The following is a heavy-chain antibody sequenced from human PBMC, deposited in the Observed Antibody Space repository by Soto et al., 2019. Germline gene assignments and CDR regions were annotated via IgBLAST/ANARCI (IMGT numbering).Heavy chain of an antibody. V-gene: IGHV3-23*01. D-gene: IGHD6-19*01. CDR2: ISGSGGST. J-gene: IGHJ5*02. CDR1: GFTFSSYA. Sequence: GGSLRLSCAASGFTFSSYAMSWVRQAPGKGLEWVSAISGSGGSTYYADSVKGRFTISRDNSKNTLYLQMNSLRAEDTAVYYCAKTAGFVKRSGWSESWFDPWGQGTLVTVSS. CDR3: AKTAGFVKRSGWSESWFDP.